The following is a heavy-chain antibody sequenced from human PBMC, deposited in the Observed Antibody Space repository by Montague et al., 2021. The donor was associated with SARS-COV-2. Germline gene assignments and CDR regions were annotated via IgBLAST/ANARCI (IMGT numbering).Heavy chain of an antibody. CDR1: GGSISSSSYY. V-gene: IGHV4-39*01. CDR2: IYYSGST. CDR3: ARHYYDSSGYYSPWYFDL. Sequence: SETLSLTCTVSGGSISSSSYYWGWIRQPPGKGLKWIGSIYYSGSTYYNPSLKSRVTISVDTSEYQFSLKLSSVTAADTAVYYCARHYYDSSGYYSPWYFDLWGRGTLVTVSS. D-gene: IGHD3-22*01. J-gene: IGHJ2*01.